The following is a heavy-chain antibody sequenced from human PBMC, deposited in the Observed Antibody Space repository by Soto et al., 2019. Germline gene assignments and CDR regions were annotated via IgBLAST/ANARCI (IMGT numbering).Heavy chain of an antibody. D-gene: IGHD2-2*01. Sequence: ASVKVSCKASGYTFTSYYMHWVRQAPGQGLEWMGKINPSGGSTSYAQKFQGRVKITADKSTSTAKKELRSLRSEDTAVYYCVREEIVVVPAAIGYYYYGMDVWGQGTTVTVSS. CDR2: INPSGGST. CDR1: GYTFTSYY. V-gene: IGHV1-46*01. J-gene: IGHJ6*02. CDR3: VREEIVVVPAAIGYYYYGMDV.